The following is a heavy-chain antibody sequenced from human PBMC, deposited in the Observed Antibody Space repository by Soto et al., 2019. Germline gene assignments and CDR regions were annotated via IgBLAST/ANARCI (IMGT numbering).Heavy chain of an antibody. D-gene: IGHD6-19*01. J-gene: IGHJ3*02. CDR3: AKGREEQWLVRISPAFDI. CDR2: ISYDGSNK. Sequence: GGSLRLSCAASGFTFSSYGMHWVRQAPGKGLEWVAVISYDGSNKYYADSVKGRFTISRDNSKNTLYLQMNSLRAEDTAVYYCAKGREEQWLVRISPAFDIWGQGTMVTVSS. V-gene: IGHV3-30*18. CDR1: GFTFSSYG.